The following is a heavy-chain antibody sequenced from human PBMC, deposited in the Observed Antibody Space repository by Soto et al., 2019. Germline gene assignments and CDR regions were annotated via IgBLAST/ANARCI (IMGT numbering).Heavy chain of an antibody. V-gene: IGHV4-4*02. D-gene: IGHD6-13*01. CDR3: ARSVGISSSWSYLNWFDP. J-gene: IGHJ5*02. Sequence: QVQLQESGPGLVKPSGTLSLTCAVSGGSISSSNWWSWVRQPPGKGLEWIGEIYHSGSTNYNPSLKSRVTISVDKSKNQFSLKLSSVTAADTAVYYCARSVGISSSWSYLNWFDPGGQGTLVTVSS. CDR1: GGSISSSNW. CDR2: IYHSGST.